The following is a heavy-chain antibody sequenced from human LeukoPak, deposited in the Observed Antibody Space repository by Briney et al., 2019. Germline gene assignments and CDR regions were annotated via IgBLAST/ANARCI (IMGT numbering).Heavy chain of an antibody. D-gene: IGHD3-16*01. CDR3: AKVGEPRASYFDY. Sequence: GGSLRLSCAASGFTFSSYAMRWVRQAPGKGLEWVSAISRSGGSTYYADSVKGRFTISRDNSKNTLYLQMNSLRAEDTAVYYCAKVGEPRASYFDYWGQGTLVTVSS. CDR2: ISRSGGST. J-gene: IGHJ4*02. CDR1: GFTFSSYA. V-gene: IGHV3-23*01.